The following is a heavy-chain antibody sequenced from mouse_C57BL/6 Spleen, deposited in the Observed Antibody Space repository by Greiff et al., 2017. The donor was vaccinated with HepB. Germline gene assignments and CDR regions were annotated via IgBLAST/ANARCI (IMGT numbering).Heavy chain of an antibody. V-gene: IGHV1-36*01. D-gene: IGHD4-1*01. CDR3: AREVAANWDVEGYFDV. J-gene: IGHJ1*03. CDR2: VYPYNGGT. Sequence: VQLQQSGPVLVKPGPSVKISCKASGFTFTDYYMHWVKQSHGKSLEWIGLVYPYNGGTSYNQKFKGKATLTVDTSSSTAYMELNSLTSEDSAVYYCAREVAANWDVEGYFDVWGTGTTVTVSS. CDR1: GFTFTDYY.